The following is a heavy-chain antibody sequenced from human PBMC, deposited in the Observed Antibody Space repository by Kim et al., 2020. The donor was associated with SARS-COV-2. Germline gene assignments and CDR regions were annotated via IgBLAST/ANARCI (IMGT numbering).Heavy chain of an antibody. CDR3: ARTSRHQGGYFDP. Sequence: YYNPSLKSRVTISVATTTNQFSQKLSSVTAAGTAVYYCARTSRHQGGYFDPWGQGTLVTVSS. J-gene: IGHJ5*02. V-gene: IGHV4-30-2*03. D-gene: IGHD5-18*01.